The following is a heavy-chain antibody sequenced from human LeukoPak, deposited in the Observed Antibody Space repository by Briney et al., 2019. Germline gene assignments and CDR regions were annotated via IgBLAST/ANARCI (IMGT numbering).Heavy chain of an antibody. V-gene: IGHV1-69*05. J-gene: IGHJ3*01. CDR1: GATFSSYA. CDR2: IFPIFRTA. D-gene: IGHD6-13*01. Sequence: VKVSCKASGATFSSYAINWVRQAPGQGLEWMGRIFPIFRTANYAQKFQGRVTVTTDESTSTAYMELSSLRPEDTAMYYCARDXGERDSTWSLPAHXXDXXGQXXXXXV. CDR3: ARDXGERDSTWSLPAHXXDX.